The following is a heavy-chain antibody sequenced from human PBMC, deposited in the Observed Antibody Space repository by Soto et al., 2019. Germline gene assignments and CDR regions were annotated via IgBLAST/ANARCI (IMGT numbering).Heavy chain of an antibody. CDR2: IYHSGST. CDR1: GGSISSSSYY. CDR3: ARVPGP. J-gene: IGHJ5*02. Sequence: PSETLSLTCTVSGGSISSSSYYWGWIRQPPGKGLEWIGSIYHSGSTYYNPSLKSRVTISVDRSKNQFSLKLSSVTAADTAVYYCARVPGPWGQGTLVTVSS. V-gene: IGHV4-39*07. D-gene: IGHD3-10*01.